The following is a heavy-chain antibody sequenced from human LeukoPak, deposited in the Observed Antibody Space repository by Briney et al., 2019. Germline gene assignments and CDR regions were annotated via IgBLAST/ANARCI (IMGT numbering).Heavy chain of an antibody. D-gene: IGHD5-12*01. J-gene: IGHJ4*02. CDR3: ARIEYSGYDFRGGADY. CDR2: IYYTGST. Sequence: PSETLSLTCTVSGGSISTYYWSWIRQPPGKGLEWIGYIYYTGSTNYNPSLKSRVTMSVDTSKNQFSLRLSSVTAADTAVYYCARIEYSGYDFRGGADYWGQGALVTVSS. CDR1: GGSISTYY. V-gene: IGHV4-59*01.